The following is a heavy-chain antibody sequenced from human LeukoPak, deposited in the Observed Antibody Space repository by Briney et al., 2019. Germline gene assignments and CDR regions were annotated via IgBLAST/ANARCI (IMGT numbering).Heavy chain of an antibody. CDR1: GFTFSMFS. Sequence: GGSLRLSCAASGFTFSMFSMNWVRQAPGKGLEWISYISSSSSTIHYADSVKGRFTISRDNAKKSLYLQMSSLRAEDTALYFCVRDSYCGGDCYRLYDLWGQGTLVAVSS. J-gene: IGHJ4*02. D-gene: IGHD2-21*02. CDR2: ISSSSSTI. V-gene: IGHV3-48*01. CDR3: VRDSYCGGDCYRLYDL.